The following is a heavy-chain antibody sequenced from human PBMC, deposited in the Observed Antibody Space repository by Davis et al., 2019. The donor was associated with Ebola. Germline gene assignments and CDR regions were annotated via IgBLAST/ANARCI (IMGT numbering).Heavy chain of an antibody. D-gene: IGHD3-10*01. CDR1: GGSFSGYY. V-gene: IGHV4-34*01. CDR2: INDSGST. CDR3: ARGGAQTYHYGSGKYSFVYYFDY. Sequence: ETLSLTCAVYGGSFSGYYWTWLRQPPGKGLEWIGDINDSGSTNHNPSLKSRVTISTDTSKNQFSLKLTSVTAADTAVYYCARGGAQTYHYGSGKYSFVYYFDYWGQGIPVTVSS. J-gene: IGHJ4*02.